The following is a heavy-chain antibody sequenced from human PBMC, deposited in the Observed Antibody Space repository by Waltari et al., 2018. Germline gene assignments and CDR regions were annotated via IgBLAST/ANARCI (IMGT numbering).Heavy chain of an antibody. CDR1: GGSFSGYY. D-gene: IGHD3-16*02. CDR3: ARARPQYDYVWGSYRYGTYDAFDI. J-gene: IGHJ3*02. Sequence: QVQLQQWGAGLLKPSETLSPTCAVYGGSFSGYYRSWISQPPGKGLELVGEINLSGSTNYNPSLKSQVTISVDTSKNQFSLKLSSVTAADTAVYYCARARPQYDYVWGSYRYGTYDAFDIWGQGTMVTVSS. CDR2: INLSGST. V-gene: IGHV4-34*01.